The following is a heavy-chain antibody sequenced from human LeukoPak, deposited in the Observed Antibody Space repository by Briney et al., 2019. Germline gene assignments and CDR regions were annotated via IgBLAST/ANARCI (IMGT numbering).Heavy chain of an antibody. Sequence: ASVKVSCKASGYTFTSYGISWVRQAPGQGLEWMGWISAYNGNTNYAQKLQGRVTMTTDTSMSTAYMGLRSLRSDDTAVYYCASSISSSGSTQPKDAFDIWGQGTMVTVSS. CDR2: ISAYNGNT. CDR1: GYTFTSYG. CDR3: ASSISSSGSTQPKDAFDI. V-gene: IGHV1-18*01. D-gene: IGHD3-22*01. J-gene: IGHJ3*02.